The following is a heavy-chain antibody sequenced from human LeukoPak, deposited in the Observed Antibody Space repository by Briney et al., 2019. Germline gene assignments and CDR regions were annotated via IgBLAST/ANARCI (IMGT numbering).Heavy chain of an antibody. CDR3: ARIVRSSSWSPPGY. CDR1: GYSFTNYW. CDR2: INPGDSDT. V-gene: IGHV5-51*01. Sequence: GESLKISCKGSGYSFTNYWIAWMRQMPGKGLEWMGIINPGDSDTRYSPSFQGQVTISADKSISTAYLQWSSLKASDTAMYYCARIVRSSSWSPPGYWGQGTLVTVSS. D-gene: IGHD6-13*01. J-gene: IGHJ4*02.